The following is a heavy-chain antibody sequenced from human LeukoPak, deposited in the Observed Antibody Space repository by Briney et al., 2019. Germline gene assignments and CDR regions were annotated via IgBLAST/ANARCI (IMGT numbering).Heavy chain of an antibody. CDR2: INPNSGDT. Sequence: ASVKVSCKASGYTFIGYYMHWVRQAPGQGLEWMGWINPNSGDTNSAQKFQGRVTMTRDTSISTAYMELSRLKSDATAVYYCARDSGYYYGSGSYYAFDYWGQGTLVTVSS. CDR1: GYTFIGYY. CDR3: ARDSGYYYGSGSYYAFDY. J-gene: IGHJ4*02. V-gene: IGHV1-2*02. D-gene: IGHD3-10*01.